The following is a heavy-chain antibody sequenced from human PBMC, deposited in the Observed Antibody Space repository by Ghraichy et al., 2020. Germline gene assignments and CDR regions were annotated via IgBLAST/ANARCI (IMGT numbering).Heavy chain of an antibody. V-gene: IGHV3-30*18. CDR2: ISYDGSNK. J-gene: IGHJ4*02. CDR1: GFTFSSYG. Sequence: GGSLRLSCAASGFTFSSYGMHWVRQAPGKGLEWVAVISYDGSNKYHADSVKGRFTISRDNSKNTLYLQMNSLRAEDTAVYYCAKNYDFWSGYCDYWCQGTLVTVSS. D-gene: IGHD3-3*01. CDR3: AKNYDFWSGYCDY.